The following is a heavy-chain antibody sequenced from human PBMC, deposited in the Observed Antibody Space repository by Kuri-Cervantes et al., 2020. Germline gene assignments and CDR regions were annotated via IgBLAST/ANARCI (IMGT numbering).Heavy chain of an antibody. Sequence: GESLKISCAASGFTFSSYWMSWVRQAPGKGLEWVANIKQDGSGKYYVDPVKGRFTISRDNAKNSLYLQMNSLRAEDTAVYYCARDRVVPAADAFISRGRGGMDVWGQGTTVTVSS. CDR1: GFTFSSYW. D-gene: IGHD2-2*01. J-gene: IGHJ6*02. CDR2: IKQDGSGK. V-gene: IGHV3-7*01. CDR3: ARDRVVPAADAFISRGRGGMDV.